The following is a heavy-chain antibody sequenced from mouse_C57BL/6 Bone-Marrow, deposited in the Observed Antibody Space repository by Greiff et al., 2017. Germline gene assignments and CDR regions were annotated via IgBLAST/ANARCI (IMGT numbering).Heavy chain of an antibody. CDR2: ISPGDGDT. CDR1: GYAFSTYW. D-gene: IGHD4-1*01. Sequence: QVHVKQSGAELVKPGASVKISCKVSGYAFSTYWMNWVKQRPGKGLEWIGQISPGDGDTNYNGKFKGKATLTADKSSSTAYMQLRSLTSEDSAVYFCARDWDYCDYWGQGTTLTVSS. J-gene: IGHJ2*01. CDR3: ARDWDYCDY. V-gene: IGHV1-80*01.